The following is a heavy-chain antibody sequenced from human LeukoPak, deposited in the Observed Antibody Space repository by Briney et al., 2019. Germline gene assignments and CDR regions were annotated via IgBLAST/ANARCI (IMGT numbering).Heavy chain of an antibody. CDR3: ASQTEHAGGWVDY. V-gene: IGHV3-23*01. J-gene: IGHJ4*02. D-gene: IGHD6-19*01. CDR1: GFIFSNYA. CDR2: ISGGGGST. Sequence: GGSLRLSCAASGFIFSNYAMSWVRQAPGKGLEWVSAISGGGGSTYYADSVKGRFTISRDNCKNTLYLQMNSLRAEDTAVYYCASQTEHAGGWVDYWGQGTLVTVSS.